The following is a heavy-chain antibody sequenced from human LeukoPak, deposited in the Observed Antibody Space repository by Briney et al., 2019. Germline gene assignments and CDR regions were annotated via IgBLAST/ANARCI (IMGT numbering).Heavy chain of an antibody. J-gene: IGHJ5*02. CDR2: ISGSGGST. Sequence: GGSLRLSCAASGFTFSSYAMSWVRQAPGKGLEWVSAISGSGGSTYYADSAKGRFTISRDNSKNTLYLQMNSLRAEDTAVYYCAKGGCSSTSCFYWFDPWGQGTLVTVSS. CDR1: GFTFSSYA. CDR3: AKGGCSSTSCFYWFDP. V-gene: IGHV3-23*01. D-gene: IGHD2-2*01.